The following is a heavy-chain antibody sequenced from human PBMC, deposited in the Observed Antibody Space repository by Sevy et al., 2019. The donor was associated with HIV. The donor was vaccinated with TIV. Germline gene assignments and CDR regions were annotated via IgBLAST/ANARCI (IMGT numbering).Heavy chain of an antibody. D-gene: IGHD4-4*01. CDR2: ISYSGTT. CDR3: ARGYDHSNQYYYYYYMDV. V-gene: IGHV4-39*02. Sequence: SETLSLTCTVSGGSISSGSYYWGWIRQSPGQGLEWIGTISYSGTTYYNPSLKSRVTISADTSKNQFSLNLSSVTTADTAIYYCARGYDHSNQYYYYYYMDVWGKGTTVTVSS. J-gene: IGHJ6*03. CDR1: GGSISSGSYY.